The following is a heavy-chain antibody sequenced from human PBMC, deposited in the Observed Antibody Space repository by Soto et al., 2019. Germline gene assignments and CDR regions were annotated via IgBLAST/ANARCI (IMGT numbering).Heavy chain of an antibody. CDR2: IYPGDSDT. CDR1: GYSFTSYW. D-gene: IGHD2-2*02. V-gene: IGHV5-51*01. CDR3: ARGYQCSSTSCYNYYYYGMDV. Sequence: PGESLKISCRGSGYSFTSYWIGWVRQMPGKGLEWMGIIYPGDSDTRYSPSFQGQVTISADKSISTAYLQWSSLKASDTAMYYCARGYQCSSTSCYNYYYYGMDVWGQGTTVTVSS. J-gene: IGHJ6*02.